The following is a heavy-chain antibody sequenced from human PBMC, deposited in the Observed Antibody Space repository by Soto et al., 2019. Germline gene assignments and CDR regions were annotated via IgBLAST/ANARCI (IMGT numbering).Heavy chain of an antibody. CDR3: ARTTVTKCRDY. J-gene: IGHJ4*02. CDR1: GFTFSAYA. D-gene: IGHD4-17*01. V-gene: IGHV3-23*01. CDR2: LFDNGGST. Sequence: EVQLLESGGGLVQPGGSLRLSCAASGFTFSAYAMSWVRQAPGKGLEYVSSLFDNGGSTYYADSVRGRYTISRDNSKNTPYLQMNSLRVEDTAVYYCARTTVTKCRDYWGQGTLVTVSS.